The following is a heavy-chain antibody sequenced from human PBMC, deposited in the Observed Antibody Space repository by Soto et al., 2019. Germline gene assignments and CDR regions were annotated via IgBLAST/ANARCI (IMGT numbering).Heavy chain of an antibody. J-gene: IGHJ4*02. CDR3: AAVAGTSAFVGYFEY. CDR1: GGTLSTYT. D-gene: IGHD6-19*01. CDR2: IIPALDIE. Sequence: QGLLVQSGAEVKKPGSSVKVSCKAPGGTLSTYTLTWLRQAPGQGPEWMGRIIPALDIEEYAQQFQGRVTITADTSTSTAYMELHSLRSDDPAVYYCAAVAGTSAFVGYFEYWGQGTLVTVAS. V-gene: IGHV1-69*02.